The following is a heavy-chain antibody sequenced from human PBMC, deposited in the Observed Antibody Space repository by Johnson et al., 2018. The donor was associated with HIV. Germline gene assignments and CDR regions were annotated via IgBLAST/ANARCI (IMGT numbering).Heavy chain of an antibody. CDR2: MSNDGKNS. V-gene: IGHV3-30*04. CDR3: ARPIARGASDI. Sequence: QEQLVESGGGVVQPGRSLRLSCAASRFNFKTYTMHWVRQAPGKGLEWVALMSNDGKNSFYTDSVKGRFTISRDNAKNTLYLQMNSLRGEDTAVYYCARPIARGASDIWGQGTMVTVSS. J-gene: IGHJ3*02. CDR1: RFNFKTYT. D-gene: IGHD3-10*01.